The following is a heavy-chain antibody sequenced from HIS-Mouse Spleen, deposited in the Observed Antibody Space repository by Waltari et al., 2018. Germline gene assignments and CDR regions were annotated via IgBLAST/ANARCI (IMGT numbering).Heavy chain of an antibody. CDR2: IWYDGSNK. CDR3: ARDSVAATYYYYYGMDV. V-gene: IGHV3-33*01. CDR1: GFTFSRSR. J-gene: IGHJ6*02. Sequence: QVQLVESGGGVVQPGRSLRLSCAASGFTFSRSRMAWVRQAPGKGLEWVAVIWYDGSNKYYADSVKGRFTISRDNSKNTLYLQMNSLRAEDTAVYYCARDSVAATYYYYYGMDVWGQGTTVTVSS. D-gene: IGHD2-15*01.